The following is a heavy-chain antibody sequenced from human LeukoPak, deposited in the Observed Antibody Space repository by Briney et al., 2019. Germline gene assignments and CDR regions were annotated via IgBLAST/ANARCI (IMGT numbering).Heavy chain of an antibody. V-gene: IGHV3-30*18. CDR2: ISYDGSNQ. CDR1: GFTFSSYG. D-gene: IGHD3-10*01. J-gene: IGHJ6*02. CDR3: AKDLVRGVSGGDYYYGMDV. Sequence: PGGSLRLSCAASGFTFSSYGMHWVRQAPGKGLEWVAVISYDGSNQYYADSVKGRFTISRDNSKNTLYLQMNSLRAEDTAVYYCAKDLVRGVSGGDYYYGMDVWGQGTTVTVSS.